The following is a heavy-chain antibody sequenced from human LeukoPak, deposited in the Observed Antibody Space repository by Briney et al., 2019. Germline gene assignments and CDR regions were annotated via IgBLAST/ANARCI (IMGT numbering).Heavy chain of an antibody. J-gene: IGHJ5*02. CDR1: GFKFDDYG. D-gene: IGHD3-22*01. Sequence: GGSLRLSCAASGFKFDDYGMGWVRQAPGKGLEWVCDINWNGAWTGYADSVKGRFTISRDNAQTSLYLQMKSLRAEDTALYYCAGYYYDSSRGFDLWGQGTLVTVSA. CDR3: AGYYYDSSRGFDL. CDR2: INWNGAWT. V-gene: IGHV3-20*04.